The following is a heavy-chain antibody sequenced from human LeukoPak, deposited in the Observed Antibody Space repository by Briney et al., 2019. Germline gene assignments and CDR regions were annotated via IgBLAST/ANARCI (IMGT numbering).Heavy chain of an antibody. CDR3: ARDQGYSYGLVDY. V-gene: IGHV7-4-1*02. Sequence: ASVKVSCKASGYTFTNYPMNWVRQAPGQGLEWMGWISTDTGNPTYAQGFTGRFVFPFDTSVSTAYLRISSLKAEDTAVYYCARDQGYSYGLVDYWGQGTLVTVSS. D-gene: IGHD5-18*01. CDR1: GYTFTNYP. J-gene: IGHJ4*02. CDR2: ISTDTGNP.